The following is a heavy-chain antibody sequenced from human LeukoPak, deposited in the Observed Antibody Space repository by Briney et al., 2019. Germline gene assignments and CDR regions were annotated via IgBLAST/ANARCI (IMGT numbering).Heavy chain of an antibody. CDR3: ARDLPYSGYDYPAYYFDY. CDR2: INPNSGGT. V-gene: IGHV1-2*02. Sequence: ASVKVSCKASGYTFTGYYMHWVRQAPGQGLEWMGWINPNSGGTNYAQKFQGRVTMTRDTSISTAYMELSRLRSDDTAVYYCARDLPYSGYDYPAYYFDYWGQGTLVTVSS. CDR1: GYTFTGYY. J-gene: IGHJ4*02. D-gene: IGHD5-12*01.